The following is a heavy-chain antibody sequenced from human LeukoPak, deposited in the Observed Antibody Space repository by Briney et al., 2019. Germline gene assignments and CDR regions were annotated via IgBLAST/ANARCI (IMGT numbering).Heavy chain of an antibody. CDR1: GGSISSYY. J-gene: IGHJ4*02. D-gene: IGHD2-15*01. CDR2: IYYSGST. V-gene: IGHV4-59*01. CDR3: ARGGNYFDY. Sequence: PSETLSLTCTVSGGSISSYYWTWIRQSPGKGLEWIGYIYYSGSTNYNPSLKSRVTISVDTSKNQFSLKLSSVTAADTAVYYCARGGNYFDYWGQGNLVTVSS.